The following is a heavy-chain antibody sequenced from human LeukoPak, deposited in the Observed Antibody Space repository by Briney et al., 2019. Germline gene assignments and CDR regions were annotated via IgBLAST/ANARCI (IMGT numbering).Heavy chain of an antibody. CDR1: GGSISRYY. V-gene: IGHV4-59*01. CDR2: ISYCGST. D-gene: IGHD3-22*01. Sequence: SETLSLTCTVSGGSISRYYWSWIRQPPGKGLEWIGYISYCGSTKYNPSLMSRVTISVDTSKNQFSLKLSSATAADTAVYYCARLDYYHFDYWGQGTVVTVSS. CDR3: ARLDYYHFDY. J-gene: IGHJ4*02.